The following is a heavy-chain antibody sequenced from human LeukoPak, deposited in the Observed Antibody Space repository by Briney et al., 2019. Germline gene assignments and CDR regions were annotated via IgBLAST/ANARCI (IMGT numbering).Heavy chain of an antibody. CDR3: AELGITMIGGV. D-gene: IGHD3-10*02. Sequence: PGGSLRLSCAASGFTFSSYAMSWVRQAPGKGLEWVSSISGSSGSGGSTYYADSVKGRVTISRDNAKNSLYLQMNSLRAEDTAVYYCAELGITMIGGVWGKGTTVTISS. CDR1: GFTFSSYA. CDR2: SSGSGGST. J-gene: IGHJ6*04. V-gene: IGHV3-23*01.